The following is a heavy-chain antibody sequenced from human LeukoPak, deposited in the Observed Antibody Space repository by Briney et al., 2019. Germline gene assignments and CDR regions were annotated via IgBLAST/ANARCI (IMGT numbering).Heavy chain of an antibody. J-gene: IGHJ4*02. CDR3: AKDLDGIVVVVAATDY. CDR1: GFTFSSYA. V-gene: IGHV3-23*01. D-gene: IGHD2-15*01. CDR2: ISGSGGST. Sequence: GGSLRLSCAASGFTFSSYAMSWVRQAPGKGLEWVSAISGSGGSTYYADSVKGRFTISRDNSKNTLYLQMNSLRAEDTAVYYCAKDLDGIVVVVAATDYWGQGTLVTVSS.